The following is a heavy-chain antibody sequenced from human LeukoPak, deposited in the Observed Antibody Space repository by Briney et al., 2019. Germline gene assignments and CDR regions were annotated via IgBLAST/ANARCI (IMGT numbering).Heavy chain of an antibody. V-gene: IGHV1-69*13. J-gene: IGHJ5*02. D-gene: IGHD4-23*01. Sequence: ASVKVSCKASGGTFSSYAISWVRQAPGQGLEWMGGIIPIFGTANYAQKFQGRVTITADESTSTAYMELSSLRSEDTAVYYCARDYGGNSGWFDPWGQGTLVTVSS. CDR2: IIPIFGTA. CDR1: GGTFSSYA. CDR3: ARDYGGNSGWFDP.